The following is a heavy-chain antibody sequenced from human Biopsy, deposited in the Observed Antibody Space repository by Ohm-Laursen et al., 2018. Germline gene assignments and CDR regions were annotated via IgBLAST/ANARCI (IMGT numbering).Heavy chain of an antibody. D-gene: IGHD6-19*01. V-gene: IGHV4-59*08. CDR2: ISYSRDT. CDR1: SGSISGSS. CDR3: AKHGSGWTGDDAFHI. Sequence: GTLSLTCTVSSGSISGSSWSWIRQAPGKGLEWIGYISYSRDTNYNPSLKSRITISVDTSKNHFSLKLTSVTAADTAVYYCAKHGSGWTGDDAFHIWGQGTMVTVSS. J-gene: IGHJ3*02.